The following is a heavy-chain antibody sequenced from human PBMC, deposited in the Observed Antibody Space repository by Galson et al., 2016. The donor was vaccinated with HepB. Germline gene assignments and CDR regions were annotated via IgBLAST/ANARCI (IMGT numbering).Heavy chain of an antibody. V-gene: IGHV3-15*01. J-gene: IGHJ4*02. CDR2: IKSKTDGGTT. CDR3: TTEQSGLRWLQFVYFDY. D-gene: IGHD5-24*01. CDR1: GFTFTNAW. Sequence: SLRLSCAVSGFTFTNAWMSWVRQAPGKGLEWVGRIKSKTDGGTTDYAAPVKGRFTISRDDSKNTLYLQMNSLQTEDTACYYCTTEQSGLRWLQFVYFDYWGQGALATVSS.